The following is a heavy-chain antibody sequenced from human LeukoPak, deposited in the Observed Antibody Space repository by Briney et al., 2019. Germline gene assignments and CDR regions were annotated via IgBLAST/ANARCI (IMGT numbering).Heavy chain of an antibody. J-gene: IGHJ4*02. CDR3: ARALGTTVTGATFLDY. V-gene: IGHV4-59*01. CDR1: GGSISSYY. Sequence: SETLSHTCTVSGGSISSYYWSWIRQPPGKGLEWIGYIYYSGSTNYNPSLKSRVTISVDTSKNQFSLKLSSVTAADTAVYYCARALGTTVTGATFLDYWGQGTLVTVSS. D-gene: IGHD4-17*01. CDR2: IYYSGST.